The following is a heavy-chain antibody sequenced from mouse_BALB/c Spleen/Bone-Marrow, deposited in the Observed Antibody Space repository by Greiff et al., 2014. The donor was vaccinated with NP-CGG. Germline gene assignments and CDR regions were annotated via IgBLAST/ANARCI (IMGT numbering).Heavy chain of an antibody. D-gene: IGHD2-4*01. CDR3: AREGSTMITTPFAY. CDR2: IWAGGST. J-gene: IGHJ3*01. CDR1: GFSLTSYG. V-gene: IGHV2-9*02. Sequence: QVQLKESGPGLVAPSQSLSITCTVSGFSLTSYGVHWVRQPPGKGLEWLGVIWAGGSTNYNSALMSRLSISKDNSKSQVFLKTNSLQTDDTAMYYCAREGSTMITTPFAYWGQGTLVTVSA.